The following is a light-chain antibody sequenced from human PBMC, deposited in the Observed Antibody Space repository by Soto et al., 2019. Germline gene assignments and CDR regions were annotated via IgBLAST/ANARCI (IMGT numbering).Light chain of an antibody. CDR1: QSVSSY. CDR3: QRRSNWPPYT. J-gene: IGKJ2*01. CDR2: DAS. Sequence: EIVLTQSPATLSLSPGERATLSCRASQSVSSYLAWYQQKPGQAPRLLIYDASNRATGIPARFSGSGSGTDFTLTISSLEPEDFVVYYCQRRSNWPPYTFGQGTKLEIK. V-gene: IGKV3-11*01.